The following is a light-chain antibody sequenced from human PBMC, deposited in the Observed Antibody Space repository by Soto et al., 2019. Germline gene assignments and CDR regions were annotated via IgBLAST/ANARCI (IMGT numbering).Light chain of an antibody. CDR1: QSISSW. V-gene: IGKV1-5*03. CDR2: KAA. J-gene: IGKJ1*01. CDR3: QQYNYYSRT. Sequence: DIQMTQTPSTLSASVGDRVTITCRASQSISSWLAWYQPKPGKAPKLLIYKAASLESGVPSRFSGSGSGTEFTLTISSLQPDDFATYYCQQYNYYSRTFGQGTMV.